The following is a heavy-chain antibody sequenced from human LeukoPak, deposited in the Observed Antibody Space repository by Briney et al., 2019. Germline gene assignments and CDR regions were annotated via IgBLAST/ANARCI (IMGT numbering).Heavy chain of an antibody. CDR3: ARDISRAGDP. J-gene: IGHJ5*02. CDR1: GFTFSSYA. Sequence: PGRSLRLSCAASGFTFSSYAMHWVRQAPGKGLEWVAVISYDGSNKYYADSVKGRFTISRDNSKNTLYLQMNSLRAEDTAVYYCARDISRAGDPWGQGTLVTVSS. CDR2: ISYDGSNK. D-gene: IGHD6-13*01. V-gene: IGHV3-30-3*01.